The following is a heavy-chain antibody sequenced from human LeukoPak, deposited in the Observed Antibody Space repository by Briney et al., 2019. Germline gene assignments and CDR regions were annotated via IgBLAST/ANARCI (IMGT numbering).Heavy chain of an antibody. J-gene: IGHJ6*02. CDR2: IYYSGST. CDR1: RDSINDYF. CDR3: ARDGIAVADNYYYGMDV. D-gene: IGHD6-19*01. V-gene: IGHV4-59*01. Sequence: SETLSLTCTVSRDSINDYFWTWIRQPPGKGLEWIGYIYYSGSTNYNPSLKSRVTISVDTSKNQFSLKLSSVTAADTAVYYCARDGIAVADNYYYGMDVWGQGTTVTVSS.